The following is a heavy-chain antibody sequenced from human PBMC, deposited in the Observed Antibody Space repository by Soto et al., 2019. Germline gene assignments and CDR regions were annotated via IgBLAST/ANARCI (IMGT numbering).Heavy chain of an antibody. Sequence: QVHLVQSGAEVKKPGASVKVSCKGSGYIFTTYGITWVRQAPGQGLERMEWISAHNGNTNYAQKFQGRVTVTRDTSTSTAYMELRNLRSDDTAVYYCARGRYGDYWGQGALVTVSS. CDR1: GYIFTTYG. CDR3: ARGRYGDY. CDR2: ISAHNGNT. D-gene: IGHD1-1*01. V-gene: IGHV1-18*01. J-gene: IGHJ4*02.